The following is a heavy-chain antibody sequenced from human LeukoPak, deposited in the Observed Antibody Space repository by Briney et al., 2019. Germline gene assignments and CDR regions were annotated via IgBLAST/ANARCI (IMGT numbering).Heavy chain of an antibody. J-gene: IGHJ3*02. CDR1: GFTFSGSA. V-gene: IGHV3-73*01. D-gene: IGHD3-10*01. CDR2: IRSKANSYAT. CDR3: TRRKYYYGSGDAFDI. Sequence: GGSLRLSCAASGFTFSGSAMHWVRQASGKGLEWVGRIRSKANSYATAYAASVKGRFTISRDDSKNTAYLQMNSLKTEDTAVYYYTRRKYYYGSGDAFDIWGQGTMVTVSS.